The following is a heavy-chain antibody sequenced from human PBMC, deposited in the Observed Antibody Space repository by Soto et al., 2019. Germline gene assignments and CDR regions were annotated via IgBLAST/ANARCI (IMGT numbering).Heavy chain of an antibody. Sequence: QVQLVQSGAEVKKPGSSVKVSCKASGGTFSNYALDWVRQAPGQGLEWMGGIIPIFGTVRHAQNFQGRVTITADESTATAYMERNSLRSEDTAMYYCATGGERDYYDTSGWRWGQGTLVTVSS. J-gene: IGHJ1*01. V-gene: IGHV1-69*12. CDR3: ATGGERDYYDTSGWR. CDR1: GGTFSNYA. CDR2: IIPIFGTV. D-gene: IGHD3-22*01.